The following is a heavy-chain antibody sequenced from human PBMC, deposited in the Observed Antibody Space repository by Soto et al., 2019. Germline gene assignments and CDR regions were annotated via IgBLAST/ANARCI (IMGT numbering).Heavy chain of an antibody. CDR1: GFTFSTYA. J-gene: IGHJ6*02. Sequence: QVQLVESGGGVVQPGRSLRLSCAASGFTFSTYAMHWVRQAPGKGLEWVAVISYDGTNQYYADSVRGRFTISRDNSKNTLFLQMNSLRAEDTAVYYCAKDGGGYNYGYVMLDKYYYGRDVWGQATTVTVSS. CDR2: ISYDGTNQ. V-gene: IGHV3-30-3*01. D-gene: IGHD5-18*01. CDR3: AKDGGGYNYGYVMLDKYYYGRDV.